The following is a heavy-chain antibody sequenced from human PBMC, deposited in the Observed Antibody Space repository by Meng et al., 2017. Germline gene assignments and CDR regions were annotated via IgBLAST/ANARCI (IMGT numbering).Heavy chain of an antibody. CDR3: ARDYGDHLGFDY. CDR1: GFTVSSNY. D-gene: IGHD4-17*01. J-gene: IGHJ4*02. CDR2: IYSGGST. Sequence: VELGETVGGLIPPGGSRRISCAASGFTVSSNYMRWVRQAPGKGLEWVSVIYSGGSTYYADSVKGRFTISRDNSKNTLYLQMNSLRAEDTAVYYCARDYGDHLGFDYWGQGTLVTVSS. V-gene: IGHV3-53*02.